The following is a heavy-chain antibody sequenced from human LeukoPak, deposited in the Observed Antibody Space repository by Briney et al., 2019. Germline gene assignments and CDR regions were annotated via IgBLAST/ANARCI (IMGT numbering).Heavy chain of an antibody. CDR2: IIPIFGTA. D-gene: IGHD6-13*01. J-gene: IGHJ4*02. V-gene: IGHV1-69*13. CDR3: ASPSSWYAYYFDY. CDR1: GGTFSSYA. Sequence: SVKVSCKASGGTFSSYAISWVRQAPGQGLEWMGGIIPIFGTANYAQKFQGRVTITADESTSTAYMELSSLRSEDTAVYYCASPSSWYAYYFDYWGQGTLVTVSS.